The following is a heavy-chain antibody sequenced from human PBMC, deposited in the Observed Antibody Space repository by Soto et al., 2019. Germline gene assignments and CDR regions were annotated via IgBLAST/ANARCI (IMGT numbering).Heavy chain of an antibody. Sequence: GGSLRLSCAASGFTFSSYGMHWVRQAPGKGLEWVAVISYDGSNKYYADSVKGRFTISRDNSKNTLYLQMNSLRAEDTAVYYCAKDYGLVSSPPGYWGQGTLVTVSS. J-gene: IGHJ4*02. D-gene: IGHD2-15*01. CDR1: GFTFSSYG. CDR2: ISYDGSNK. V-gene: IGHV3-30*18. CDR3: AKDYGLVSSPPGY.